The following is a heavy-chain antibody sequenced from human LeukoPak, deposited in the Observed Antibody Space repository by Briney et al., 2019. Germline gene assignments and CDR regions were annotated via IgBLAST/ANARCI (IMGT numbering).Heavy chain of an antibody. D-gene: IGHD3-22*01. CDR2: ISAYNGNT. J-gene: IGHJ6*02. CDR1: GYTFTSYG. V-gene: IGHV1-18*01. CDR3: ARNNPGGTDGMIVVVIPYGMDV. Sequence: GASVKVSCKASGYTFTSYGISWVRQAPGQGLEWMGWISAYNGNTNYAQKLQGRVTMTTDTSTSTAYMELRSLRSDDTAVYYCARNNPGGTDGMIVVVIPYGMDVWGQGTTVTVSS.